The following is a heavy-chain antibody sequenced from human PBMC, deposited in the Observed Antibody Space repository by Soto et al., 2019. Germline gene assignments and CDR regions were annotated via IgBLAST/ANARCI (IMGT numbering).Heavy chain of an antibody. V-gene: IGHV4-4*07. CDR1: GGSISGYY. D-gene: IGHD6-19*01. CDR2: VYSSGGT. J-gene: IGHJ6*02. CDR3: ARGAVAGVDYGMDV. Sequence: PSETLSLTCTVSGGSISGYYWNWIRQPAGKGLEWIGRVYSSGGTNYNPSLKSRVTISRDTSKRSFSLKLTSVTAADTAVYYCARGAVAGVDYGMDVWGQGTTVTVSS.